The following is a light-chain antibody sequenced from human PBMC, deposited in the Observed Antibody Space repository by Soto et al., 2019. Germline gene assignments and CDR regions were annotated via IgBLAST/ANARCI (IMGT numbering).Light chain of an antibody. J-gene: IGKJ4*01. Sequence: ENVLTQSPATLSLSPGERATLSCRASQTVGSSFLAWYQQKRGQAPRLLIYGASNGATGIPDRFSGSGSGADFTLTINRLEPEDFAVYYCQQFETFGGGTKVDIK. CDR3: QQFET. CDR1: QTVGSSF. V-gene: IGKV3-20*01. CDR2: GAS.